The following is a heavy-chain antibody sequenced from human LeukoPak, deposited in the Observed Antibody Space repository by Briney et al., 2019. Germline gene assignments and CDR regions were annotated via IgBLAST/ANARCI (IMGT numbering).Heavy chain of an antibody. CDR2: IAGSDTRT. D-gene: IGHD3-22*01. CDR1: GFPFRVDE. J-gene: IGHJ4*02. V-gene: IGHV3-48*03. CDR3: TTLGYHLDS. Sequence: GGSLRLSCAASGFPFRVDEMNWVRQAPGKGLEWVSYIAGSDTRTYYADSVKGRFTISRDNAKNSLFLQMNSLRAEDTALYYCTTLGYHLDSWGQGTLVTVSS.